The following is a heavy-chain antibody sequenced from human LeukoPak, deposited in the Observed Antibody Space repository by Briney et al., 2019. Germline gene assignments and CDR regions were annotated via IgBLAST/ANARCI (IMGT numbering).Heavy chain of an antibody. CDR1: GFTFSILV. CDR2: LCGCERRP. D-gene: IGHD3-22*01. CDR3: AKVHYSDTSGMGGFDH. J-gene: IGHJ4*02. Sequence: GDSLTHFRSPSGFTFSILVVSGVPQPPGGGRVWVSSLCGCERRPQYAPSVTSRFIICRDSSKNPLYLQMSSLSAEGTAVYYCAKVHYSDTSGMGGFDHWGQGTLVTVSS. V-gene: IGHV3-23*01.